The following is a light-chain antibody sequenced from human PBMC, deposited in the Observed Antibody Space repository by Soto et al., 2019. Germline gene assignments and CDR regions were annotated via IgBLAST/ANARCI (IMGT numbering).Light chain of an antibody. Sequence: EIVLTQSPATLSSSPGERATLSCRASQSVRSSLAWYQQQPGQAPRLLIYDASNRATGIPARFSGSGSGTDFTLTITRLEPQDFSVYYCQQRSNWPGTFGQGTKVEIK. V-gene: IGKV3-11*01. CDR3: QQRSNWPGT. CDR2: DAS. J-gene: IGKJ1*01. CDR1: QSVRSS.